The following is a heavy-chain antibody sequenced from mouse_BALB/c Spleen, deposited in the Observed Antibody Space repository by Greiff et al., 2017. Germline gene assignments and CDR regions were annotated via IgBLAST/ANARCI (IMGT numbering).Heavy chain of an antibody. V-gene: IGHV5-6-2*01. Sequence: EVQLVESGGGLVKLGGSLKLSCAASGFTFSSYYMSWVRQTPEKRLELVAAINSNGGSTYYPDTVKGRFTISRDNAKNTLYLQMSSLKSEDTALYYCARHRDYAMDYWGQGTSVTVSS. CDR3: ARHRDYAMDY. J-gene: IGHJ4*01. CDR2: INSNGGST. CDR1: GFTFSSYY. D-gene: IGHD3-1*01.